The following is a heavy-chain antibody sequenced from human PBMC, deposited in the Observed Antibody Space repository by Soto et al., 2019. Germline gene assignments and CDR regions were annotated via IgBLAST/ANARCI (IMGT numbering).Heavy chain of an antibody. CDR1: GFTFSSYG. V-gene: IGHV3-33*01. CDR3: ARDRRNWNYVFYY. Sequence: GGSLRLSCAASGFTFSSYGMHWVRQAPGKGLEWVAVIWYDGSNKYYADSVKGRFTISRDNSKNTLYLQMNSLRAEDTAVYYCARDRRNWNYVFYYWGQGTLVTVSS. D-gene: IGHD1-7*01. J-gene: IGHJ4*02. CDR2: IWYDGSNK.